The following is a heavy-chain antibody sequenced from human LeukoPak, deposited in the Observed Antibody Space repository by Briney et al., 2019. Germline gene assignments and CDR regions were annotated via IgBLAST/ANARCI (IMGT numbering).Heavy chain of an antibody. CDR3: ASELTAMDDAFDI. CDR2: VFSGGST. Sequence: SQTLSLTCSVSGDSVNRGTYYWSWLRQPAGKTLEYIGRVFSGGSTNYSPSLKSRVSMSLDTSNNQFSLRLNSVTATDTAVYYCASELTAMDDAFDIWGQGTMVTVSS. V-gene: IGHV4-61*02. J-gene: IGHJ3*02. CDR1: GDSVNRGTYY. D-gene: IGHD5-18*01.